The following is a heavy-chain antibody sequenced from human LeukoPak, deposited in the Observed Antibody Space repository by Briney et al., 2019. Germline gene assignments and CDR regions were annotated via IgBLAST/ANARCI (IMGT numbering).Heavy chain of an antibody. CDR1: GFTFSSYS. V-gene: IGHV3-48*01. J-gene: IGHJ4*02. D-gene: IGHD6-19*01. CDR2: ISSSSSTI. Sequence: PGGSLRLSCAASGFTFSSYSMNWVRQAPGKGLEWVSYISSSSSTIYYADSVKGRFTISRDNAKNSLYLQMNSLRAEDTALYYCAKNPFTADRVGWYIPTLTDYWGQGTLVTVSS. CDR3: AKNPFTADRVGWYIPTLTDY.